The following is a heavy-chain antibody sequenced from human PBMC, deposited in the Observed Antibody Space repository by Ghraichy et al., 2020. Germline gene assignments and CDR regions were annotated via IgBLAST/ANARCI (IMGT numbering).Heavy chain of an antibody. Sequence: SETLSLTCTVSGGSISSGGYYWSWIRQHPGKGLEWIGYIYYSGSTYYNPSLKSRVTISVDTSKNQFSLKLSSVTAADTAVYYCARGSNVVLRFLEWLLPYVDYWGQGTLVTVSS. J-gene: IGHJ4*02. CDR3: ARGSNVVLRFLEWLLPYVDY. CDR2: IYYSGST. D-gene: IGHD3-3*01. V-gene: IGHV4-31*03. CDR1: GGSISSGGYY.